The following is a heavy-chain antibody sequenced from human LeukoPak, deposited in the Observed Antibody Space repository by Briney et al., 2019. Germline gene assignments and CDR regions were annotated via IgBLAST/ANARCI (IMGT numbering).Heavy chain of an antibody. J-gene: IGHJ3*02. CDR2: ISSSGSTI. V-gene: IGHV3-48*03. CDR3: ARESSGWYSVEGAFDI. D-gene: IGHD6-19*01. CDR1: GFTFSSYE. Sequence: GGSLRLSCAASGFTFSSYEMNWVRQAPGKGLEWVSYISSSGSTIYYADSVKGRFTTSRDNAKNSLYLQMNSLRAEDTAVYYCARESSGWYSVEGAFDIWGQGTMVTVSS.